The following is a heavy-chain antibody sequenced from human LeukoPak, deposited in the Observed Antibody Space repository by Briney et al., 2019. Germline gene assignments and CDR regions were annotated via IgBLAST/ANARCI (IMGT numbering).Heavy chain of an antibody. J-gene: IGHJ5*02. CDR2: ISAYNGNT. CDR3: ARARVIMITFGGVIVNWFDP. V-gene: IGHV1-18*01. Sequence: ASVKISCKASGYTFTSYGISWVRQAPGQGLEWLGWISAYNGNTNYAQKLQGRVTMTTDTPTSTAYMELRSLRSDDTAVYYCARARVIMITFGGVIVNWFDPWGQGTLVTVSS. D-gene: IGHD3-16*02. CDR1: GYTFTSYG.